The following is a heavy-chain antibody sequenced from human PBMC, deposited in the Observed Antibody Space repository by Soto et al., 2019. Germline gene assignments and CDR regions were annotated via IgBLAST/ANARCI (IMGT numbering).Heavy chain of an antibody. V-gene: IGHV3-15*07. Sequence: GGSLRLSCAASGFTFSNAWINWVRQAPGKGLKWAGRIKSKTDGGTTAFAATVKGRFAISRDDSKNMVYRQMNSLTAEDTAVYYCTTDSCITSVTVRFDYGGHGSLVPVSS. CDR1: GFTFSNAW. CDR3: TTDSCITSVTVRFDY. J-gene: IGHJ4*01. D-gene: IGHD2-2*01. CDR2: IKSKTDGGTT.